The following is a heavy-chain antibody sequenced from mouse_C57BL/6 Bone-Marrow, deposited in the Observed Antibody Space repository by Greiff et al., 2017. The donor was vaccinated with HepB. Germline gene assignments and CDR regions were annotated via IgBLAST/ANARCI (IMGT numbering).Heavy chain of an antibody. CDR2: ILPGSGST. Sequence: QVQLQQSGAELMKPGASVKLSCKATGYTFTGYWIEWVKQRPGHGLEWIGEILPGSGSTNYNEKFKGKATFTADTSSNTAYMQLSSLTTEDSAIYYCARRGARYDGYSLGYFDVWGTGTTVTVSS. V-gene: IGHV1-9*01. CDR3: ARRGARYDGYSLGYFDV. D-gene: IGHD2-3*01. J-gene: IGHJ1*03. CDR1: GYTFTGYW.